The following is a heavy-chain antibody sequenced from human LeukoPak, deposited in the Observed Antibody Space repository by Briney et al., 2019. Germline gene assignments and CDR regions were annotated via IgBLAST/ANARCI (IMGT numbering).Heavy chain of an antibody. CDR1: GYTFTSYD. D-gene: IGHD2-15*01. J-gene: IGHJ4*02. CDR2: MNPNSGNT. V-gene: IGHV1-8*01. CDR3: ARFEGSGPGVDY. Sequence: ASVKVSCKASGYTFTSYDIIWVRQATGQGLEWMGWMNPNSGNTGYAQKFQGRVTMTRNTSISTAYMELSSLRSEDTAVYYCARFEGSGPGVDYWGQGTLVTVSS.